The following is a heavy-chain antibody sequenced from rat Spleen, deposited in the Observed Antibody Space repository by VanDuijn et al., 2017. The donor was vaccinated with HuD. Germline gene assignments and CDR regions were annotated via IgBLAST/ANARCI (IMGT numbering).Heavy chain of an antibody. CDR3: TRSYGGYSQHWFAY. V-gene: IGHV2-1*01. J-gene: IGHJ3*01. Sequence: QVQLKESGPGLVQPSQTLSLTCTVSGFSLTTYNVHWVRQPPGKGLEWMGAMWNGGGTDSNSAFKSRLSISRDSSKSQILLKMNSLQTDDTAIYFCTRSYGGYSQHWFAYWGQGTLVTVSS. CDR2: MWNGGGT. CDR1: GFSLTTYN. D-gene: IGHD1-11*01.